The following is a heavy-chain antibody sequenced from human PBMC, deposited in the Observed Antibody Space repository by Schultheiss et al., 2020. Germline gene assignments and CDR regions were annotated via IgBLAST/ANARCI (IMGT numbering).Heavy chain of an antibody. J-gene: IGHJ6*02. Sequence: ASVKVSCKVSGYTLTELSMHWVRQAPGKGLEWMGWISAYNGNTNYAQKLQGRVTMTTDTSTSTAYMELRSLRSDDTAVYYCARLRLSVVVAATDYYYGMDVWGQGTTVNVSS. D-gene: IGHD2-15*01. CDR1: GYTLTELS. V-gene: IGHV1-18*01. CDR2: ISAYNGNT. CDR3: ARLRLSVVVAATDYYYGMDV.